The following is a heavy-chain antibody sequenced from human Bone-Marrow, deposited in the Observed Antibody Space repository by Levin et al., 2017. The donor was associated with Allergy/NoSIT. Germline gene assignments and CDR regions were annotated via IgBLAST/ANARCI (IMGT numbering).Heavy chain of an antibody. Sequence: SGPTLVKPTQNLTLTCSFSGFSLSTSGMRVSWIRQSPGKALEWLARIDWDDDEFYNPSLETRLAVSKDTSKNQVVLRMTNLDREDTGTYYCARTITYNGLDVWGPGTTVTVSS. J-gene: IGHJ6*02. D-gene: IGHD1-14*01. CDR3: ARTITYNGLDV. V-gene: IGHV2-70*04. CDR1: GFSLSTSGMR. CDR2: IDWDDDE.